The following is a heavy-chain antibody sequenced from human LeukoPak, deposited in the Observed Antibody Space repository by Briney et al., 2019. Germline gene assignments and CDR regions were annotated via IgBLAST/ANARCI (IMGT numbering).Heavy chain of an antibody. V-gene: IGHV1-8*02. Sequence: ASVKVSCKASRYTFTTYDINWVRQAAGQGLEWMGWMNPNSGNTGYAQKFQGRVTMTRDTSISTAYMELSSLRSEDTAVYYCARVWCSSTNCLNGWFDPWGQGTLVTVSS. CDR1: RYTFTTYD. CDR2: MNPNSGNT. J-gene: IGHJ5*02. D-gene: IGHD2-2*01. CDR3: ARVWCSSTNCLNGWFDP.